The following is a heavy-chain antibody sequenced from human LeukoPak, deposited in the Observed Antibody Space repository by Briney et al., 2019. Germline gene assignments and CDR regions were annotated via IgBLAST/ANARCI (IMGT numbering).Heavy chain of an antibody. D-gene: IGHD5-18*01. Sequence: GESLKISCKGSGYSSTSYWIGWVRQMPGKGLEWLGIIYPGDSDTRFSPSFQGQVTISADKSISTAYLQWSSLKASDTAMYYCARHPRIQLWSNFVYWGQGTLVTVSS. CDR1: GYSSTSYW. CDR3: ARHPRIQLWSNFVY. CDR2: IYPGDSDT. V-gene: IGHV5-51*01. J-gene: IGHJ4*02.